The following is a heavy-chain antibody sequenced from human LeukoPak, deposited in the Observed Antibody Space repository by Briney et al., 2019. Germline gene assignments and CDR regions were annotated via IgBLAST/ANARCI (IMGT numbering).Heavy chain of an antibody. CDR1: GYTFTSYD. V-gene: IGHV1-8*03. Sequence: ASVKVSCKASGYTFTSYDINWVRQATGQGLEWMGWMNPNSGNTGYAQKFQGRVTITRNTSISTVYMELSSLRSEDTAVYYCARAGTHRYRARYCSSTSCYAWFDPWGQGTLVTVSS. D-gene: IGHD2-2*01. CDR2: MNPNSGNT. J-gene: IGHJ5*02. CDR3: ARAGTHRYRARYCSSTSCYAWFDP.